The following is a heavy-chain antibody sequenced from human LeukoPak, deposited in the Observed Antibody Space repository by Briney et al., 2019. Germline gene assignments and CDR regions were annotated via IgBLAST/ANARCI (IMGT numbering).Heavy chain of an antibody. V-gene: IGHV1-8*01. J-gene: IGHJ4*02. CDR3: ARDYPSVY. D-gene: IGHD2-2*01. Sequence: ASVKVSCKASGYTFTSYDINWVRQATGQGLEWMGWMNPNSGNTGYAQKFQGRVTITADKSTSTAYMELSSLRSEDTAVYYCARDYPSVYWGQGTLVTVSS. CDR2: MNPNSGNT. CDR1: GYTFTSYD.